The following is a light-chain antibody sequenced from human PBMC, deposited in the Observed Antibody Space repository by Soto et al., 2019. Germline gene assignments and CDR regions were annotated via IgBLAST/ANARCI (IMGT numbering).Light chain of an antibody. CDR1: QSVSSSY. Sequence: EIVLTQSPGTLSLSPWESATLSCRASQSVSSSYLAWYQQKPGQAPRLLIYGASSRATGIPARFSGSGSGTDFTLTISRLEPEDFAVYYCQQYDSSPKTFGQGTKVEIK. CDR3: QQYDSSPKT. CDR2: GAS. J-gene: IGKJ1*01. V-gene: IGKV3-20*01.